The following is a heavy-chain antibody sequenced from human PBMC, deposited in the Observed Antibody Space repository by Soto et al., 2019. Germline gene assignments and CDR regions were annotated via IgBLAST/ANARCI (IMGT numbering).Heavy chain of an antibody. D-gene: IGHD6-25*01. CDR3: ARMGSQRYYYYGMDF. V-gene: IGHV3-21*01. Sequence: ESGGGLVKPGGSLRLSCAASGFTFGSYSMNWVRQAPGKGLEWVSSISSSSSYIYYADSVKGRFTISRDNAKNSLYLQMNSLRAEDTAVYYCARMGSQRYYYYGMDFWGQGTTVTVSS. CDR1: GFTFGSYS. CDR2: ISSSSSYI. J-gene: IGHJ6*02.